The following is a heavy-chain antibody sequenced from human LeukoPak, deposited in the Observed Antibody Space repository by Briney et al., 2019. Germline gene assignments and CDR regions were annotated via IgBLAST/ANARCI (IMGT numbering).Heavy chain of an antibody. J-gene: IGHJ4*02. CDR2: IDYSGNT. Sequence: SETLSLTCTVSGGSISSYYWSWIRQPPGKGLEWMGYIDYSGNTNYNPPLKSRVTISVDTSKNQFSLKLSSVTAADTAVYYCARDASSYGSGSYYPDWGQGTLVTVSS. CDR3: ARDASSYGSGSYYPD. V-gene: IGHV4-59*01. D-gene: IGHD3-10*01. CDR1: GGSISSYY.